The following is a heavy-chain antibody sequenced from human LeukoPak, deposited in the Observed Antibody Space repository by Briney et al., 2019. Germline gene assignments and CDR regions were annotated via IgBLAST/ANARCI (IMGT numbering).Heavy chain of an antibody. CDR1: GFTFSSYS. J-gene: IGHJ4*02. Sequence: GGSLRLSCAASGFTFSSYSMNWVRQAPGKGLEWVSSISSSSYIYYADSVKGRFTISRDNAKNSLYLQMNSLRAEDTAVYYCARVQRYSGSYRPKGEFDYWGQGTLVTVSS. V-gene: IGHV3-21*01. CDR3: ARVQRYSGSYRPKGEFDY. D-gene: IGHD1-26*01. CDR2: ISSSSYI.